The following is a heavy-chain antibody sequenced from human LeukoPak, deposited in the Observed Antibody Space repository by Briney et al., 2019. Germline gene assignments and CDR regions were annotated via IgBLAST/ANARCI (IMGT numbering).Heavy chain of an antibody. J-gene: IGHJ4*02. Sequence: GGSLRLSCAASGFTFSSYWMSWVRQAPGKGLEWVANIKQDGSEKYYVDSVKDRFTISRDNSKNTLYLQMNSLRAEDTAVYYCAKGLLNYYGSGSYYNPTPFDYWGQGTLVTVSS. CDR2: IKQDGSEK. V-gene: IGHV3-7*03. D-gene: IGHD3-10*01. CDR1: GFTFSSYW. CDR3: AKGLLNYYGSGSYYNPTPFDY.